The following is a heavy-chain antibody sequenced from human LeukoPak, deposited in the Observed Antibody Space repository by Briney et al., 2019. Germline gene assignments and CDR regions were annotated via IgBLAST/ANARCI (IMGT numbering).Heavy chain of an antibody. Sequence: ASVKVSCKASGYTFTSYGITWVRQVPGQGPEWMGWINANNGNTNYAQNLQGRVTMTRDTSTSTAYMEVRSLRSDDTAVYYCARGPIAAAGDYWGQGTLVTVSS. V-gene: IGHV1-18*01. CDR2: INANNGNT. D-gene: IGHD6-13*01. J-gene: IGHJ4*02. CDR3: ARGPIAAAGDY. CDR1: GYTFTSYG.